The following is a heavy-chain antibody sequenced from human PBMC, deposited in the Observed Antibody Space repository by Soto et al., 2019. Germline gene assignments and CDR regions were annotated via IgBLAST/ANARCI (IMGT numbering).Heavy chain of an antibody. V-gene: IGHV4-59*01. J-gene: IGHJ6*03. CDR3: ARYGFYYLGV. Sequence: SETLSLTCTVSGGSISSYYWSWIRQPPGKGLEWIGYIYYSGSTNYNPSLRSRVTISVDTSKKQFSLKLSSVTAADTAMYYCARYGFYYLGVWGKGTTVTVSS. CDR1: GGSISSYY. CDR2: IYYSGST. D-gene: IGHD3-10*01.